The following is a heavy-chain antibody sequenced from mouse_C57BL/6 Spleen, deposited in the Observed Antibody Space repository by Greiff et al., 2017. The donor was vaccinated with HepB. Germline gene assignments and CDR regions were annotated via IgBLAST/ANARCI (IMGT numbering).Heavy chain of an antibody. CDR2: IRNKANGYTT. CDR3: ARYEGYYFDY. Sequence: EVQLVESGGGLVQPGGSLSLSCAASGFTFTDYYMSWVRQPPGKALEWLGFIRNKANGYTTEYSASVKGRFTISRDNSQSILYLQMNALRAEDSATYYCARYEGYYFDYWGQGTTLTVSS. V-gene: IGHV7-3*01. J-gene: IGHJ2*01. CDR1: GFTFTDYY.